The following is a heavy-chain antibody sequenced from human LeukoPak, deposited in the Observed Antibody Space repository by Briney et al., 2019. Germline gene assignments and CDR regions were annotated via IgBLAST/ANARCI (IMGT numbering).Heavy chain of an antibody. D-gene: IGHD3-10*01. CDR3: ARGKVRGVRFDY. V-gene: IGHV4-59*01. CDR2: IYYSGST. Sequence: SETLSLTCTVSGGSISSYYWTWIRQPPGQGLEWIGYIYYSGSTNYNPSLKSRVTISVDTSKNQFSLKLSSVTAADTAVYYCARGKVRGVRFDYWGQGTLVTVSS. J-gene: IGHJ4*02. CDR1: GGSISSYY.